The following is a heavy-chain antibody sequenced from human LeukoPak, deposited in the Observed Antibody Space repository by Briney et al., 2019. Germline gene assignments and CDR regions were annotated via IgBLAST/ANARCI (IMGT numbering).Heavy chain of an antibody. J-gene: IGHJ4*02. CDR2: INHSGST. D-gene: IGHD5-18*01. CDR1: GGSFSGYY. CDR3: ARAERYSYGYIDY. V-gene: IGHV4-34*01. Sequence: PSETLPLTCAVYGGSFSGYYWSWIRQPPGKGLEWIGEINHSGSTNYNPSLKSRVTISVDTSKNQFSLKLSSVTAADTAVYYCARAERYSYGYIDYWGQGTLVTVSS.